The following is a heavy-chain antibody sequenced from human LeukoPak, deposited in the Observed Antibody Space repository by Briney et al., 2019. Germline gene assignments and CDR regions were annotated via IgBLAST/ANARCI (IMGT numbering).Heavy chain of an antibody. Sequence: SETLSLTCTVSGGSISSGGYYWSWIRQHPGKGLEWIGYIYYSGSTNYNPSLKSRVTISVDTSKSQFSLKLSSVTAADTAVYYCARVRAIWGVAAGDIDYWGQGTLVTVSS. CDR3: ARVRAIWGVAAGDIDY. V-gene: IGHV4-61*08. D-gene: IGHD6-13*01. CDR1: GGSISSGGYY. CDR2: IYYSGST. J-gene: IGHJ4*02.